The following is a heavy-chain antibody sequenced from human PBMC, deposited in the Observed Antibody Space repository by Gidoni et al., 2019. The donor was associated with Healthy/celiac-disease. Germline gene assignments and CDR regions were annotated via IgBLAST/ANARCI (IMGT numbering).Heavy chain of an antibody. V-gene: IGHV4-39*01. D-gene: IGHD3-22*01. CDR3: ARPDYYDSSGYYPNWYFDL. J-gene: IGHJ2*01. Sequence: STYYNPSLKSRVTISVDTSKNQFSLKLSSVTAADTAVYYCARPDYYDSSGYYPNWYFDLWGRGTLVTVSS. CDR2: ST.